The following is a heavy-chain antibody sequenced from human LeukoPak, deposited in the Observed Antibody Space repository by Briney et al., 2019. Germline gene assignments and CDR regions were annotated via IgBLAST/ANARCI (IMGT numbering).Heavy chain of an antibody. V-gene: IGHV4-59*11. J-gene: IGHJ3*02. D-gene: IGHD4-17*01. Sequence: SETLSLTCTVSGDSFSSHYWTWIRQPPGKGLEWIGYISYRGSTNYNPSLKSRVTISIDTSKNQFSLRLSSMTAADTAVYYCARDLVTVTKGFDIWGQGTMVSVSS. CDR2: ISYRGST. CDR1: GDSFSSHY. CDR3: ARDLVTVTKGFDI.